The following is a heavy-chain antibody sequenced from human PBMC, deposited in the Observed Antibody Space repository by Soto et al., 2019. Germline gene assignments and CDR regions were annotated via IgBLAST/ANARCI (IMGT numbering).Heavy chain of an antibody. CDR3: ARVGGLNYYDSSGYLDY. Sequence: SVKVSCKASGGTFSSYAISWVRQAPGQGLEWMGGIIPIFGTANYAQKFQGRVTITADESTSTAYMELSSLRSEDTAVYYCARVGGLNYYDSSGYLDYWGQGTLVTVSS. CDR2: IIPIFGTA. J-gene: IGHJ4*02. V-gene: IGHV1-69*13. CDR1: GGTFSSYA. D-gene: IGHD3-22*01.